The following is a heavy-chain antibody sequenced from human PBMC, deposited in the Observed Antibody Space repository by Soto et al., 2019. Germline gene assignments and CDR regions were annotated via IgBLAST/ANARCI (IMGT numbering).Heavy chain of an antibody. Sequence: GESLKISCKGSGYSFTSYWIGWVRQMPGKGLEWMGIIYPGDSDTRYSPSFQGQVTISADKSISTAYLQWSSLKASDTAMYYCARHGPSYSSSWYYFDYWGQGTLVTVSS. CDR3: ARHGPSYSSSWYYFDY. CDR2: IYPGDSDT. D-gene: IGHD6-13*01. CDR1: GYSFTSYW. J-gene: IGHJ4*02. V-gene: IGHV5-51*01.